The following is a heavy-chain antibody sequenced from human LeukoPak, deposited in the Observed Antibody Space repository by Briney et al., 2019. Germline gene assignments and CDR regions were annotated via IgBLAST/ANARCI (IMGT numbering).Heavy chain of an antibody. J-gene: IGHJ6*02. V-gene: IGHV3-74*01. Sequence: PGESLKLSCIASGFTFSSYWMHWVRQDPRKGLVWVSRINGDGRNINYADSVRGRFTISRDNAKNTLYLQMNTLRVEDTAVYYCTRDLMDYNVSTGLHHYYMDVWGQGTTGTVSS. D-gene: IGHD3-9*01. CDR3: TRDLMDYNVSTGLHHYYMDV. CDR1: GFTFSSYW. CDR2: INGDGRNI.